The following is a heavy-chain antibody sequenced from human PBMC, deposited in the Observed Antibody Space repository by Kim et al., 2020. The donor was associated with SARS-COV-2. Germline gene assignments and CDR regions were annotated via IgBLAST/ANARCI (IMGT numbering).Heavy chain of an antibody. V-gene: IGHV3-23*01. CDR3: AKRATELAFDF. D-gene: IGHD5-12*01. J-gene: IGHJ3*01. Sequence: TCYADTVKGRFTSSRDNSKNTLYLQVNSLRAEDTAVYYCAKRATELAFDFWGQGTMVTVSS. CDR2: T.